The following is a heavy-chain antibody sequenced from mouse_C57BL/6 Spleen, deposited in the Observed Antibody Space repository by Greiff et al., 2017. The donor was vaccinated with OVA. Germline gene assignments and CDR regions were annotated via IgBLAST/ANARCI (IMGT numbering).Heavy chain of an antibody. J-gene: IGHJ2*01. CDR2: IRSKSNNYAT. CDR1: GFSFNTYA. V-gene: IGHV10-1*01. Sequence: EVKVVESGGGLVQPKGSLKLSCAASGFSFNTYAMNWVRQAPGKGLEWVARIRSKSNNYATYYADSVKDRFTISRDDSESMLYLQMNNLKTEDTAMYYCVRHDWDEDYWGQGTTLTVSS. D-gene: IGHD4-1*01. CDR3: VRHDWDEDY.